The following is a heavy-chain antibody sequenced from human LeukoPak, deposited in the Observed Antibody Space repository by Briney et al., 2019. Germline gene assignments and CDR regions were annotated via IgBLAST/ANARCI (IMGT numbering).Heavy chain of an antibody. D-gene: IGHD6-13*01. V-gene: IGHV4-31*03. CDR3: ARGGYSRDFDY. J-gene: IGHJ4*02. CDR2: IYYSGST. CDR1: GGSISSGGYY. Sequence: TSETLSLTCTVSGGSISSGGYYWSWIRQHPGKGLEWIGYIYYSGSTYYNPSLKSRVTISVDTSKNQFSLKLSSVTAADTAVYYCARGGYSRDFDYWGQGTLVTVSS.